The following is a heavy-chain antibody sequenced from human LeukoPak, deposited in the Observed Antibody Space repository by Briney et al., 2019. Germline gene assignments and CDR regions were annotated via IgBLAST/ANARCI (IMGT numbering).Heavy chain of an antibody. V-gene: IGHV3-30*04. Sequence: GGSLRLSCAASGFTFSRYAIHWVRQAPGKGLEWVAVISDDGTFTLYGDSVRGRFTISRDSSKNTLYLQMNSLRPEDTAVYYCARDPYRDAPDYFDYWGQGTLVTVSS. CDR1: GFTFSRYA. J-gene: IGHJ4*02. CDR2: ISDDGTFT. D-gene: IGHD1-14*01. CDR3: ARDPYRDAPDYFDY.